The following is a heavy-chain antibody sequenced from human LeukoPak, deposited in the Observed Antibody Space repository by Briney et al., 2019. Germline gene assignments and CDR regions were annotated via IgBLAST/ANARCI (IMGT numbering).Heavy chain of an antibody. D-gene: IGHD4-17*01. CDR2: IYSCGST. J-gene: IGHJ4*02. CDR1: GFTVSSNY. CDR3: AKTISYGDYVPFDY. Sequence: HSGGSLRLSCAASGFTVSSNYMTWVRQAPGKGLEWVSVIYSCGSTYYADSVKGRFTISRDNSKNTLYLQMNSLRAEDTAVYYCAKTISYGDYVPFDYWGQGTLVTVSS. V-gene: IGHV3-53*01.